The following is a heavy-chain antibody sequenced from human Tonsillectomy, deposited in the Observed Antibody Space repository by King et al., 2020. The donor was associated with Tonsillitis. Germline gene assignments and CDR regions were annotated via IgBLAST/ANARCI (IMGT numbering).Heavy chain of an antibody. D-gene: IGHD3-10*01. CDR1: GYSISSGYY. V-gene: IGHV4-38-2*01. CDR2: IYHSGST. CDR3: GRLRWLGGLLGVWFDP. J-gene: IGHJ5*02. Sequence: LQLQESGPGLVKPSETLSLTCAVSGYSISSGYYWGWIRQPPGKGLEWIGNIYHSGSTYYNPSLKSRVTISVDTSKNQFSLKLSSLTAADTAVYYCGRLRWLGGLLGVWFDPWGQGTLVTVSS.